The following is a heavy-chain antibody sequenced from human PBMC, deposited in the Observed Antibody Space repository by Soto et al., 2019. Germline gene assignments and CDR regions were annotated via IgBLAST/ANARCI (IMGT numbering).Heavy chain of an antibody. Sequence: EVDLVESGGGLVQSGGSLRLSCAASGFTFRNYGMNWVRQAPGKGLEWVSYIGIGSSTKYYADSVKGRFTISRDNAKNSLCLPMNSLSAEDTAVYYWARDQLYYNDISGRHINAFYVWGQGTIVTVSS. V-gene: IGHV3-48*01. CDR2: IGIGSSTK. D-gene: IGHD3-22*01. J-gene: IGHJ3*01. CDR3: ARDQLYYNDISGRHINAFYV. CDR1: GFTFRNYG.